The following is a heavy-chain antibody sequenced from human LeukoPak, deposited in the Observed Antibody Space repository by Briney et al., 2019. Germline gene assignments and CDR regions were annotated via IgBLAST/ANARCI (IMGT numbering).Heavy chain of an antibody. J-gene: IGHJ4*02. Sequence: GGSLRLSCAASGFTFSSYSMNWVRQAPGKGLEWVSYISSSSSYIYYADSVEGRFTISRDNAKNSLYLQMNSLRAEDTAVYYCARVRADDYGDYGPGDYWGQGTLVTVSS. CDR2: ISSSSSYI. D-gene: IGHD4-17*01. V-gene: IGHV3-21*01. CDR1: GFTFSSYS. CDR3: ARVRADDYGDYGPGDY.